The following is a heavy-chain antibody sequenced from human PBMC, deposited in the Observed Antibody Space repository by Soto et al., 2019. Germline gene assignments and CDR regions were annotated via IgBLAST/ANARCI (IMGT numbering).Heavy chain of an antibody. D-gene: IGHD2-8*01. V-gene: IGHV3-21*01. CDR2: ISSSGDYI. Sequence: PGGSLRLSFADSGLGFSSYTMNWVRQAPGKGLEWVSSISSSGDYIYYADSVRGRFAVSRDNANNLLSLQIESLRGEDTAVYYCARGCTNGVCTSSYFYYGMDAWGQGTKVTVYS. CDR1: GLGFSSYT. CDR3: ARGCTNGVCTSSYFYYGMDA. J-gene: IGHJ6*02.